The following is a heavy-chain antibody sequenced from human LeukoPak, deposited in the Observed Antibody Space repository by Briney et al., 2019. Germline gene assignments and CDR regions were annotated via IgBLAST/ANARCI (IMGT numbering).Heavy chain of an antibody. Sequence: GASVKVSCKASGGTFSSYTISWVRQAPGQGLEWMGRIIPLLGIANYAQKFQGRVTITADKSTSTAYMELSSLRSEDTAVYYCARDSSSWYSFFDYWGQGTLVTVSS. D-gene: IGHD6-13*01. V-gene: IGHV1-69*04. J-gene: IGHJ4*02. CDR1: GGTFSSYT. CDR2: IIPLLGIA. CDR3: ARDSSSWYSFFDY.